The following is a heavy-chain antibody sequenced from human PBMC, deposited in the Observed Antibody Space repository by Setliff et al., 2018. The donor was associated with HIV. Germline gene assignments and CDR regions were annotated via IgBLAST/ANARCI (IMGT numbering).Heavy chain of an antibody. V-gene: IGHV4-38-2*02. CDR2: TYHRGGT. CDR3: ARDTGVNVAPDGRGYHTFDF. Sequence: ASETLSLTCSVSGSSISGNSYWWAWIRQPPGKGLEYIGTTYHRGGTFNNPSLKSRVVMSVDTSKNQFSLKLTSVTAADTATYYCARDTGVNVAPDGRGYHTFDFWGRGTMVTVSS. J-gene: IGHJ3*01. D-gene: IGHD2-8*02. CDR1: GSSISGNSY.